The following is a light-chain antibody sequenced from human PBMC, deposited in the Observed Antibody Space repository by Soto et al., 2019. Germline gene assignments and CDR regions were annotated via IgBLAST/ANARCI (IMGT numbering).Light chain of an antibody. Sequence: QSALTQPASVSGSPGQSITISCTGTSSDVGGYNYVSWYQQHPGKAPKLMIYEVSNRPSGVSNRFSGSKSGNKASLTISGLQAEDEADYYCSSYTSSSNVFGTGTKLTVL. J-gene: IGLJ1*01. CDR2: EVS. CDR3: SSYTSSSNV. CDR1: SSDVGGYNY. V-gene: IGLV2-14*01.